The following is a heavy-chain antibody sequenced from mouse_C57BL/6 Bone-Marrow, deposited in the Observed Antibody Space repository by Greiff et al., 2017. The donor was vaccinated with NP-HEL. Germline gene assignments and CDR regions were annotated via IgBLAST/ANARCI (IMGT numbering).Heavy chain of an antibody. J-gene: IGHJ4*01. V-gene: IGHV2-5*01. CDR1: GFSLTSYG. D-gene: IGHD2-12*01. CDR2: IWRGGST. Sequence: VMLVESGPGLVQPSQSLSITCTVSGFSLTSYGVHWVRQSPGKGLEWLGVIWRGGSTDYNAAFMSRLSITKDNSKSQVFFKMNSLQADDTAIYYCDKLRRGYAMDYWGQGTSVTVSS. CDR3: DKLRRGYAMDY.